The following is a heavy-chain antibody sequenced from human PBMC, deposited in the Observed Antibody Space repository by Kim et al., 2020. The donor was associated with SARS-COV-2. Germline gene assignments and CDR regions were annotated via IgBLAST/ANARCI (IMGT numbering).Heavy chain of an antibody. J-gene: IGHJ4*02. CDR1: GGSISSSSYY. Sequence: SETLSLTRTVSGGSISSSSYYWVWIRQPPGKGLEWIGSIYYSGSTYYNPSLKSRVTISVDTSKNQFSLKLSSVTAADTAVYYCARFTITMIVVARYFDYWGQGTLVTVSS. CDR2: IYYSGST. V-gene: IGHV4-39*01. CDR3: ARFTITMIVVARYFDY. D-gene: IGHD3-22*01.